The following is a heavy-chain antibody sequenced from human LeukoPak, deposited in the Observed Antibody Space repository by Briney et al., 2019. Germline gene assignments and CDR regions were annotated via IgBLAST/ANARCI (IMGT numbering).Heavy chain of an antibody. J-gene: IGHJ4*02. CDR2: ISASGGST. D-gene: IGHD4-17*01. V-gene: IGHV3-23*01. CDR1: GFTFSSYA. Sequence: GGSLRLSCAASGFTFSSYAMSWVRQAPGNGLEWVSTISASGGSTYYADSVKGRFTISRGNSKNTLYLQMNSLRAEDTAVYYCAKDQVSTVTYHDYWGQGALVTVSS. CDR3: AKDQVSTVTYHDY.